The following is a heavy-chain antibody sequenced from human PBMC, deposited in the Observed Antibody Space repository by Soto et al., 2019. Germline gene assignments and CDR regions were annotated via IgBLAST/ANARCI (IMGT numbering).Heavy chain of an antibody. CDR1: GFTFSDYY. J-gene: IGHJ4*02. V-gene: IGHV3-11*01. D-gene: IGHD6-6*01. Sequence: GGSVRLSCAASGFTFSDYYMGWIRQAPGKGLEWVSYISSSGSTIYYADSVKGRFTISRDNAKNSLYRQMNSLRAEDTAVYYCARDLEQLVLIDYWGQGTLVTVSS. CDR2: ISSSGSTI. CDR3: ARDLEQLVLIDY.